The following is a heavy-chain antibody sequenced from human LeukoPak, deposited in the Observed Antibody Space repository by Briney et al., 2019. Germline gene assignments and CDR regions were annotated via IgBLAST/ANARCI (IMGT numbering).Heavy chain of an antibody. V-gene: IGHV3-33*01. Sequence: GRSLRLSCEASGFTFRNYGMHWVRQAPGKGLDWVGVIWFDGSNRYYADSVKGRFTISRDNSKNTLYLQMNSLKTEGTAVYYCTTDPPRYGGNSGLWEGLNWFDPWGQGTLVTVSS. J-gene: IGHJ5*02. D-gene: IGHD4-17*01. CDR3: TTDPPRYGGNSGLWEGLNWFDP. CDR1: GFTFRNYG. CDR2: IWFDGSNR.